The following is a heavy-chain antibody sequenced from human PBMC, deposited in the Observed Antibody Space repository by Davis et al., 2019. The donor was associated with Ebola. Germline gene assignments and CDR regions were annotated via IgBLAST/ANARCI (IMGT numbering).Heavy chain of an antibody. V-gene: IGHV3-23*01. CDR2: ISGSGGST. CDR3: AKAAYCSGGSCYIYFDY. J-gene: IGHJ4*02. CDR1: GFTFSSYA. Sequence: GESLKISCAASGFTFSSYAMSWVRQAPGKGLEWVSAISGSGGSTYYADSVKGRFTISRDNSKNTLYLQMNSLRAEDTAVYYCAKAAYCSGGSCYIYFDYWGQGTLVTVSS. D-gene: IGHD2-15*01.